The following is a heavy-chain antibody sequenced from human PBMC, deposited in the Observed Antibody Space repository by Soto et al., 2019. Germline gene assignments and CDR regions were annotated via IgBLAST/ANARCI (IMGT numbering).Heavy chain of an antibody. CDR2: IYYSGST. Sequence: SETLSLTCTVSGGSISSSSYYWGWIRQPPGKGLEWIGSIYYSGSTYYNPSLKSRVTISVDTSKNQSSLKLRSDDTAVYYCARDQGGTTVTSYYYYGMDVWGQGTTVTVSS. CDR3: ARDQGGTTVTSYYYYGMDV. V-gene: IGHV4-39*07. D-gene: IGHD4-17*01. J-gene: IGHJ6*02. CDR1: GGSISSSSYY.